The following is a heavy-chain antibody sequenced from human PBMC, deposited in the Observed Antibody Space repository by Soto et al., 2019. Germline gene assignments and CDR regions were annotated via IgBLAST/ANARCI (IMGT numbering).Heavy chain of an antibody. D-gene: IGHD4-17*01. V-gene: IGHV1-46*03. CDR1: GYTFTSCY. CDR3: ARDYGDYPGVGY. CDR2: INPSGGST. J-gene: IGHJ4*02. Sequence: ASVEVSCKASGYTFTSCYMHWVRQAPGQGLEWMGIINPSGGSTSYAQKFQGRVTMTRDTSTSTVYMELSSLRSEDTAVYYCARDYGDYPGVGYWGQGTLVTVSS.